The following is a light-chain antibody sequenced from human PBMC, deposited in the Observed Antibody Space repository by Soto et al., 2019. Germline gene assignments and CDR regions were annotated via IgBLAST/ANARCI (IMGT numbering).Light chain of an antibody. J-gene: IGKJ1*01. CDR3: QQYRSTPPWT. CDR2: GAS. CDR1: QSIRNTY. Sequence: EIVLTQSPGTLSLSPGERATLSCRASQSIRNTYLAWYQQKTGQAPRLLIYGASTRATGIPDRFSGSGSGTYFTLTISRLEPEDFAVYYCQQYRSTPPWTFGQGTKVEIK. V-gene: IGKV3-20*01.